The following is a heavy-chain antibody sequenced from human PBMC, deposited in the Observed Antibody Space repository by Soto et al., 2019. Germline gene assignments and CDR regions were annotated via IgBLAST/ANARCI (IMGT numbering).Heavy chain of an antibody. D-gene: IGHD6-13*01. Sequence: GGSLRLSCAASGFTFNNYGMHWVRQAPGKGLEWVAVIWNDGNGYYYANSVKGRFTISRDNSKNTLYLQMSNLRVEDTAVYYCARRQISPPTRGAASARGGIDVWGQGTTVTVSS. V-gene: IGHV3-33*01. CDR1: GFTFNNYG. J-gene: IGHJ6*02. CDR3: ARRQISPPTRGAASARGGIDV. CDR2: IWNDGNGY.